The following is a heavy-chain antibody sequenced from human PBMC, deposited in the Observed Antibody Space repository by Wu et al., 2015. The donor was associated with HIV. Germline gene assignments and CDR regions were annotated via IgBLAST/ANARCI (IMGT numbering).Heavy chain of an antibody. J-gene: IGHJ4*02. D-gene: IGHD3/OR15-3a*01. CDR3: ARLQSLHGLYSNADY. Sequence: QVHLMQFGAEVKKPGSSVKVSCKASGDGFTSYAVSWVRQAPGQGPEWMGGINPLFGTTKHTQKFQDRVTFTTDELKTTAYMELRSLRYEDTGVYYCARLQSLHGLYSNADYWGQGTLVTVSS. CDR2: INPLFGTT. CDR1: GDGFTSYA. V-gene: IGHV1-69*05.